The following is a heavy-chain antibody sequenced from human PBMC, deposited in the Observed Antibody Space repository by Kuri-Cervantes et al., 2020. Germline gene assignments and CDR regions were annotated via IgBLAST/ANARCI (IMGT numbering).Heavy chain of an antibody. CDR3: AHRRGGYFDF. Sequence: SGPTLVKPTQTLTLTCTFSGFSLSTSGMCVSWIRQPPGKALEWIALIFWSDEIHYSPSLKSGLTITKDTYKNQVVLTMTNMDPADTATYYCAHRRGGYFDFWGQGILVTVSS. CDR2: IFWSDEI. CDR1: GFSLSTSGMC. V-gene: IGHV2-5*08. J-gene: IGHJ4*02. D-gene: IGHD3-16*01.